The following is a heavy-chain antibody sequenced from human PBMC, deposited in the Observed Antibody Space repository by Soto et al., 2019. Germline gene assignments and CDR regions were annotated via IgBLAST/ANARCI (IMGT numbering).Heavy chain of an antibody. CDR2: IKQDGSEK. CDR3: ARDGNDYGDYWVMGNWFDP. Sequence: GGSLRLSCAASGFTFSSYWMSWVRQAPGKGLEWVANIKQDGSEKYYVDSVKGRFTISRDNAKNSLYLQMNSLRAEDTAVYYCARDGNDYGDYWVMGNWFDPWGQGTLVTVSS. V-gene: IGHV3-7*01. D-gene: IGHD4-17*01. J-gene: IGHJ5*02. CDR1: GFTFSSYW.